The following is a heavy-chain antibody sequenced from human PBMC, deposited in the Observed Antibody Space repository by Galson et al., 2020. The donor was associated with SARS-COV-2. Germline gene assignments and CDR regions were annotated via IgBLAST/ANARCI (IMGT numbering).Heavy chain of an antibody. CDR3: AGGFGELSSQYFDY. Sequence: SETLSLTCTVSGGSISSYYWSWIRQPPGKGLEWIGYIYYSGSTNYKPSLKSRVTISLDTSKNQFSLKLRSLTAADTAVYSCAGGFGELSSQYFDYWGQGTLVTVSS. D-gene: IGHD3-10*01. J-gene: IGHJ4*02. CDR1: GGSISSYY. V-gene: IGHV4-59*01. CDR2: IYYSGST.